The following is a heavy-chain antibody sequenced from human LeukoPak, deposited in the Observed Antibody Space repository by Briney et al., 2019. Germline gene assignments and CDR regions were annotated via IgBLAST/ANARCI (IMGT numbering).Heavy chain of an antibody. D-gene: IGHD2-2*01. CDR1: GFTFSSYS. Sequence: GSLRLSCAASGFTFSSYSMFWVRQAPGKGLEYVSAISSNGGSTYYANSVKGRFTISRDNSKNTLYLQMGSLRAEDMAVYYCARVYCSSTSCGNDYWGQGTLVTVSS. CDR2: ISSNGGST. J-gene: IGHJ4*02. V-gene: IGHV3-64*01. CDR3: ARVYCSSTSCGNDY.